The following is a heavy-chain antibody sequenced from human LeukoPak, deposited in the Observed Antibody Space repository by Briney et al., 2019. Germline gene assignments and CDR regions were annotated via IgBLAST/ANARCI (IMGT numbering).Heavy chain of an antibody. Sequence: GGSLRLSCAASGFTFDDYGMSWVRHAPGKGLEWVSGINWNGGSTGYADSVKGRFTISRDNAKNSLYLQMNSLRAEDTALYYCARDSYSGSYSYFDYWGQGTLVTVSS. J-gene: IGHJ4*02. D-gene: IGHD1-26*01. CDR1: GFTFDDYG. CDR3: ARDSYSGSYSYFDY. CDR2: INWNGGST. V-gene: IGHV3-20*04.